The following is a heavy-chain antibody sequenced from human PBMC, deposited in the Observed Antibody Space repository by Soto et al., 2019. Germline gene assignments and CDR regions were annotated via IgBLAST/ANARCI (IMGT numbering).Heavy chain of an antibody. CDR2: IDYSGST. J-gene: IGHJ5*02. CDR3: ARGYDFWSGYQTNYTWFDP. CDR1: GVSISSGGYY. Sequence: SETLSLTCTVSGVSISSGGYYWSWIRQHPGKGLEWIGYIDYSGSTYYNPSLKSRVTISVDTSKNHFSVNLCSVSATYAAVYYCARGYDFWSGYQTNYTWFDPWGQGTLVTVSS. V-gene: IGHV4-31*03. D-gene: IGHD3-3*01.